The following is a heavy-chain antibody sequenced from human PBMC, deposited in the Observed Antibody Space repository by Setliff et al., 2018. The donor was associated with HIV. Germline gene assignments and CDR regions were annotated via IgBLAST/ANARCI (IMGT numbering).Heavy chain of an antibody. D-gene: IGHD3-16*01. J-gene: IGHJ4*02. Sequence: SVKVSCKASGGTFSSYAISWVRQAPGQGLEWMGGIIPIFGEAVYAEKFQGRVTITADRSKDIAYMKLSSLRSEDTAMYYCAWGTQRPIDSWGQGTLVTVSS. CDR1: GGTFSSYA. CDR3: AWGTQRPIDS. CDR2: IIPIFGEA. V-gene: IGHV1-69*06.